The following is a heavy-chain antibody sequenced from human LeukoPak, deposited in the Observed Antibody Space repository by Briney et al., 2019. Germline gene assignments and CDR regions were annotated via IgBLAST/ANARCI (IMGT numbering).Heavy chain of an antibody. CDR3: ARDHGSAYYRAPRH. V-gene: IGHV1-46*01. D-gene: IGHD3-10*01. CDR1: GYIFTDYY. Sequence: ASVKVSCKASGYIFTDYYMHWVRQAPGQGLEWMGTINPSGGSTTYAQKFQGRVTMTRDTSTSTVYMELSSLRSEDTAVYYCARDHGSAYYRAPRHWGQGTLVTVSS. J-gene: IGHJ4*02. CDR2: INPSGGST.